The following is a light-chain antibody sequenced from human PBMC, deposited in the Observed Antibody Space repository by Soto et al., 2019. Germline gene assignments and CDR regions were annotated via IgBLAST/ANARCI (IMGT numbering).Light chain of an antibody. CDR1: QSIDTY. V-gene: IGKV1-39*01. CDR2: VAS. CDR3: QQNQDIPPS. J-gene: IGKJ1*01. Sequence: DIQMTQSPSSLSASVGDRVTITCRASQSIDTYLNWYQQRPGQAPKLLIYVASTLQSGVPSRFSGRGSGTHFTLTISRLQPEDFSTYCCQQNQDIPPSFGQGTRVERK.